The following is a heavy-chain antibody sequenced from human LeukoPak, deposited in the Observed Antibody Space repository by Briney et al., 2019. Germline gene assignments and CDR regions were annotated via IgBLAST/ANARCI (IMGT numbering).Heavy chain of an antibody. CDR3: ARDPGGPLFDY. CDR1: GGSVSSGSYY. J-gene: IGHJ4*02. Sequence: SETLSLTCTVSGGSVSSGSYYWSWIRQPPGKGLEWIGYIYYSGGTNYNPSLKSRVTISVDTSKNQFSLKLSSVTAADTAVYYCARDPGGPLFDYWGQGTLVTVSS. CDR2: IYYSGGT. D-gene: IGHD2-15*01. V-gene: IGHV4-61*01.